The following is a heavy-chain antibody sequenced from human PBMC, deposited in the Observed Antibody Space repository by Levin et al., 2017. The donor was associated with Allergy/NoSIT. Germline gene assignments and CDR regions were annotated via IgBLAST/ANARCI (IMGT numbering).Heavy chain of an antibody. V-gene: IGHV2-70*17. CDR2: IDWDDDK. Sequence: RESGPTLVKPTQTLTLTCTFSEFSLTTGLMRVSWIRQPPGKALEWLARIDWDDDKFYSTSLKSRLTISKDTSQNQVVLTMTNMDPVDTATYYCARMRGGSYLDWYFDLWGRGTLVTVSS. J-gene: IGHJ2*01. CDR1: EFSLTTGLMR. CDR3: ARMRGGSYLDWYFDL. D-gene: IGHD1-26*01.